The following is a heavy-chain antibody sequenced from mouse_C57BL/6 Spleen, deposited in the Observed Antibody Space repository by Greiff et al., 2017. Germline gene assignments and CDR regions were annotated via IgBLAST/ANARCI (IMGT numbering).Heavy chain of an antibody. D-gene: IGHD2-4*01. V-gene: IGHV1-50*01. Sequence: QVHVKQSGAELVKPGASVKLSCKASGYTFTSYWMQWVKQRPGQGLEWIGEIDPSDSYTNYNQKFKGKATLTVDTSSSTAYMQLSSLTSEDSAVYYCARGGYYDYDGAWFAYWGQGTLVTVSA. J-gene: IGHJ3*01. CDR1: GYTFTSYW. CDR3: ARGGYYDYDGAWFAY. CDR2: IDPSDSYT.